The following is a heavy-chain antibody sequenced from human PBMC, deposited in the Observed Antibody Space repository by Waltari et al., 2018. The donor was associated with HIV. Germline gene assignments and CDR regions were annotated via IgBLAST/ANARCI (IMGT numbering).Heavy chain of an antibody. D-gene: IGHD3-3*01. Sequence: QVQLVESGGGVVQPGRSLRLSCAASGFTFSSYGMHWVRQAPGKGLEWVAVISYDGSNKYYADSVKGRFTISRDNSKNTLYLQMNSLRAEDTAVYYCAKEDYDFSWGQGTLVTVSS. V-gene: IGHV3-30*18. CDR3: AKEDYDFS. CDR2: ISYDGSNK. CDR1: GFTFSSYG. J-gene: IGHJ5*02.